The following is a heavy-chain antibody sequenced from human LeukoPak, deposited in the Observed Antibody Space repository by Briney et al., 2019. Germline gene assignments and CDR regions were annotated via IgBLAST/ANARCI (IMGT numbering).Heavy chain of an antibody. Sequence: PGGSLRLSCAASGFTFSSYSMNWVRQAPGKGLEWVSYISSSSSTIYYADSVKGRFTISRDNAKNSLYLQMNSLRAEDTAVYYCAKAGGSYRFDYWGQGTLVTASS. D-gene: IGHD1-26*01. CDR2: ISSSSSTI. V-gene: IGHV3-48*01. CDR1: GFTFSSYS. J-gene: IGHJ4*02. CDR3: AKAGGSYRFDY.